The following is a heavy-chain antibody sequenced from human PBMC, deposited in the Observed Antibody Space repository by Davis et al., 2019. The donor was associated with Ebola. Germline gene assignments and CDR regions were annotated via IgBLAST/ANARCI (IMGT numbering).Heavy chain of an antibody. J-gene: IGHJ4*02. CDR2: INPHNGNT. D-gene: IGHD4-17*01. Sequence: AASVKVSCKASGYTFTSYGITWVRQAPGQGLEWMGWINPHNGNTNYAQNVQGRVTMTTDTSTSTAYMEVGILRSDDTAVYYCARSTVADYWGQGTLVTVSS. CDR1: GYTFTSYG. V-gene: IGHV1-18*04. CDR3: ARSTVADY.